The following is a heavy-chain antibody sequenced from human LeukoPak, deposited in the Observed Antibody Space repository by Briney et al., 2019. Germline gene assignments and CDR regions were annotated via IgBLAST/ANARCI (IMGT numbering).Heavy chain of an antibody. CDR1: GYTLTELS. D-gene: IGHD6-25*01. Sequence: ASVKVSCKVSGYTLTELSMHWVRQAPGKGLEWMGIINPSGGSTSYAQKFQGRVTMTRDTSTSTVYMELSSLRSEDTAVYYCATVLRGQYPAGWGQGTLVTVSS. V-gene: IGHV1-46*01. CDR3: ATVLRGQYPAG. CDR2: INPSGGST. J-gene: IGHJ4*02.